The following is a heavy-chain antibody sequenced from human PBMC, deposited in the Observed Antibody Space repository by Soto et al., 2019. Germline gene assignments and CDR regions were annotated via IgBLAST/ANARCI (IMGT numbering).Heavy chain of an antibody. Sequence: QVQLVQSGAEVKKPGSSVKVSCKASGGTFSSYAISWVRQAPGQGLEWMGGIIPIFGTANYAQKFQGRVTITADESTSTAYMELSSLRSEETAVYYCARVPSGYYYDSSGYPGAFDIWGQGTMVTVSS. D-gene: IGHD3-22*01. J-gene: IGHJ3*02. CDR1: GGTFSSYA. CDR2: IIPIFGTA. V-gene: IGHV1-69*01. CDR3: ARVPSGYYYDSSGYPGAFDI.